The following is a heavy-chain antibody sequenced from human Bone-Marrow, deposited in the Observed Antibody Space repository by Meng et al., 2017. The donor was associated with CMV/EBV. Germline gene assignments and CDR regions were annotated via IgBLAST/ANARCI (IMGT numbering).Heavy chain of an antibody. CDR1: GFTFSSYE. J-gene: IGHJ4*02. CDR3: ARVLGKQYSSNWYEGYFDY. V-gene: IGHV3-48*03. Sequence: GESLKISCAASGFTFSSYEMNWVRQAPGKGLEWVSYISSSGNTIYYADSVKGRFTISRDNAKNSLYLQMNSLRAEDTAVYYCARVLGKQYSSNWYEGYFDYWGQRTLVTVSS. CDR2: ISSSGNTI. D-gene: IGHD6-13*01.